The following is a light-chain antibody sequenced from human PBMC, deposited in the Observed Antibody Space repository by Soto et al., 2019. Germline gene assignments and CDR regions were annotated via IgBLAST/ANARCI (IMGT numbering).Light chain of an antibody. CDR1: QSISSY. J-gene: IGKJ4*01. Sequence: EIVLTQSPATLSLSPGERATLSCRASQSISSYLVWYQQKLGQAPRLLVYDGSKRATGIPARFSGSGSGTDFTLTISSXEPEDFAVYYCQQRKNWPLTFGGGTKVDIK. V-gene: IGKV3-11*01. CDR2: DGS. CDR3: QQRKNWPLT.